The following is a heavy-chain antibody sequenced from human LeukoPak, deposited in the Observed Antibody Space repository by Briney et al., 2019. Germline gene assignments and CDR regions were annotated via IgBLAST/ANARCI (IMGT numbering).Heavy chain of an antibody. J-gene: IGHJ4*02. CDR2: IWYDGSEK. V-gene: IGHV3-33*01. CDR1: GFNFNDSG. CDR3: ARDGYYGSGRPFDY. Sequence: GGSLRLSGAASGFNFNDSGMHWVRQAPGKGLEWVAVIWYDGSEKYYADSVKGRLTISRDNSKNTLYLQMNSLRADDTAVYYCARDGYYGSGRPFDYWGQGALVSVSS. D-gene: IGHD3-10*01.